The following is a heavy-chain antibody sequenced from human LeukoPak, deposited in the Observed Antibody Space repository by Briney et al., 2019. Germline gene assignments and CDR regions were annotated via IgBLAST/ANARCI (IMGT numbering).Heavy chain of an antibody. CDR1: GFTVSSNY. Sequence: GGSLRLSCAASGFTVSSNYMHWVRQATGNGLEWVSVIGTSGDTYYPGSVKGRFTISRENAKNSLYLQMNSLRAGDTAVYYCARAGKRSAFDIWGQGTMVTVSS. J-gene: IGHJ3*02. CDR2: IGTSGDT. CDR3: ARAGKRSAFDI. V-gene: IGHV3-13*01.